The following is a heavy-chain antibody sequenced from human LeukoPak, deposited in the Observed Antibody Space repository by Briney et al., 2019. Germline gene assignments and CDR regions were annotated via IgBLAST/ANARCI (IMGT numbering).Heavy chain of an antibody. CDR2: RYYRGST. Sequence: SGTLSLTCTVSGGSLSSGDSYWRWIRQPPGRGGEWLGYRYYRGSTSYNPSLQCRVTISADTSKPQFPLKLSSVTAADTAVYYCARDLYYYESSGYSWGGGTLVTVSS. D-gene: IGHD3-22*01. CDR1: GGSLSSGDSY. CDR3: ARDLYYYESSGYS. V-gene: IGHV4-30-4*01. J-gene: IGHJ5*02.